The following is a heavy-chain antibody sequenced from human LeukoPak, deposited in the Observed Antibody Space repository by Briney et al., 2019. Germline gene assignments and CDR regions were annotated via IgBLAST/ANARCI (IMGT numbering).Heavy chain of an antibody. CDR3: ARDLMGIAYRGAFYY. Sequence: GGSLRLSCAASGFTFSNYWMSWVRQAPGKGLEWVANIRQDGSDKNYVDAVKGRFTISRDNSKNTLYLQMNSLRAEDTAVYYCARDLMGIAYRGAFYYWGQGTLVTVSS. V-gene: IGHV3-7*03. J-gene: IGHJ4*02. CDR1: GFTFSNYW. CDR2: IRQDGSDK. D-gene: IGHD6-13*01.